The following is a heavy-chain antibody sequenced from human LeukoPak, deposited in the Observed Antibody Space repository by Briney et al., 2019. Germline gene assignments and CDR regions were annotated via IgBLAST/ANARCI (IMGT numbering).Heavy chain of an antibody. Sequence: GGSLRLSCTASGFTFGDYAMSWVRQAPGKGLEWVGFIRSKAYGGTTEYAASVKGRFTISRDDSKSIAYLQMNSLKTEDTAVYYCTRGGRYSSSSNAFDTWGQGTMVTVS. V-gene: IGHV3-49*04. J-gene: IGHJ3*02. D-gene: IGHD6-6*01. CDR1: GFTFGDYA. CDR3: TRGGRYSSSSNAFDT. CDR2: IRSKAYGGTT.